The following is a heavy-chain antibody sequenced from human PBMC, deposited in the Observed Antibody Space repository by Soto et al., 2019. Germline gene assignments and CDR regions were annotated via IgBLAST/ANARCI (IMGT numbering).Heavy chain of an antibody. CDR1: GFTFSSYA. CDR3: AHQIAVADYYYYGMDV. V-gene: IGHV3-23*01. Sequence: GESLKISCAASGFTFSSYAMSWVRQAPGKGLEWVSAISGSGGSTYYADSVKGRFTISRDNSKNTLYLQMNSLRAEDTAVYYCAHQIAVADYYYYGMDVWGQGTTVTVSS. D-gene: IGHD6-19*01. CDR2: ISGSGGST. J-gene: IGHJ6*02.